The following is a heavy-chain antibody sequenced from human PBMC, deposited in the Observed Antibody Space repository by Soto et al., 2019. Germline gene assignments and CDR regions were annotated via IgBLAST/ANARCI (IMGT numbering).Heavy chain of an antibody. CDR2: IYYSGST. J-gene: IGHJ4*02. Sequence: PSETLSLTCTVSGGSVSSGNYYWSWIRQPPGKGLEWIGFIYYSGSTNYNPSLKSRVTISVDTSKNQFSLKLSSVTAADTAVYYCARGISVGGYLVPFDFDYWGQGTLVTVSS. V-gene: IGHV4-61*01. CDR3: ARGISVGGYLVPFDFDY. CDR1: GGSVSSGNYY. D-gene: IGHD1-26*01.